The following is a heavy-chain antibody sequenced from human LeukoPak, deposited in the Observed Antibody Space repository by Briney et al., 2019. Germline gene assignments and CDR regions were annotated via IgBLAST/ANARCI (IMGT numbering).Heavy chain of an antibody. D-gene: IGHD3-16*01. Sequence: PGGSLRLSCAASGFTFSNYWMSWVRQTPRKGLEWVCNIKEDGSEKDYLDSVKGRFTISRDTPHDSVFLIMSSLKAADTAVYYCVRDSVWGPSAPDYWGQGTLVTVSS. V-gene: IGHV3-7*01. CDR1: GFTFSNYW. CDR2: IKEDGSEK. J-gene: IGHJ4*02. CDR3: VRDSVWGPSAPDY.